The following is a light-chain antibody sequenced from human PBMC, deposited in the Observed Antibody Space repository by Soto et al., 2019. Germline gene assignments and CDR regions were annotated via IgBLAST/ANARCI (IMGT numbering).Light chain of an antibody. J-gene: IGLJ2*01. CDR1: SSNIGAGYD. CDR2: GNS. CDR3: QSYDSSLSGGV. V-gene: IGLV1-40*01. Sequence: QPVLTQPPSVSGAPGQRVTISCTGSSSNIGAGYDVHWYQQLPGTAPKLLIYGNSNRPSGVPDRFSGPKSGTSASLAITGLQAEDEADYYCQSYDSSLSGGVFGGGTKLTVL.